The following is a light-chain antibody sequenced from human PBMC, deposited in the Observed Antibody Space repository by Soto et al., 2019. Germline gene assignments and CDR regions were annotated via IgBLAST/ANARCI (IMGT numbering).Light chain of an antibody. J-gene: IGKJ2*01. CDR2: GAS. CDR1: QSVSSSY. V-gene: IGKV3-20*01. Sequence: EIVLTQSPGTLSLSPGERATLSCRASQSVSSSYLAWYQQKPGQAPRLLIYGASSRATGIPDRFSGSGSGTDFTLTISILEPEDFAVYYCQQYGSSPLELYTFGQGTKLEIK. CDR3: QQYGSSPLELYT.